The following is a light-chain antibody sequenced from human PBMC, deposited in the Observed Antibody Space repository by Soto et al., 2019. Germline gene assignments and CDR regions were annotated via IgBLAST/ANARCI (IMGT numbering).Light chain of an antibody. V-gene: IGKV1-39*01. CDR1: QSISSY. CDR3: QQYGTSPFT. J-gene: IGKJ5*01. Sequence: DIQMTQSPSSLSASVVDRVTITCRASQSISSYLNWYQQKPGKAPRLLIHTASSRATGIPDRFSGIGYGTDFTLTISGLEPEDFAVYHCQQYGTSPFTFGQGTRLEIK. CDR2: TAS.